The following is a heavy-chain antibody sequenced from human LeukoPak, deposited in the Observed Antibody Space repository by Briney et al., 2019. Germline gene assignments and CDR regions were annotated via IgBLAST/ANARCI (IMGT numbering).Heavy chain of an antibody. J-gene: IGHJ5*02. V-gene: IGHV1-2*02. CDR2: NNPNSGGT. Sequence: ASVKVSCKASGYTFTGYYMHWVRQAPGQGLEWMGWNNPNSGGTNYAQKFQGRVTMTRDTSISTAYMELSRLRSDDTAVYYCARTGATVTTFDWFDPWGQGTLVTVSS. CDR3: ARTGATVTTFDWFDP. CDR1: GYTFTGYY. D-gene: IGHD4-17*01.